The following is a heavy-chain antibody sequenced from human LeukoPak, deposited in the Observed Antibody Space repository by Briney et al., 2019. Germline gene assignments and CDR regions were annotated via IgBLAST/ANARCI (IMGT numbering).Heavy chain of an antibody. CDR1: GFTFSSIA. Sequence: PGVSLRLSCAASGFTFSSIAMSWVRQAPGKGREWGSAISGSGGNKYYADSVKGRITIARDNSTNNLYLKMMRLRAEDTAVYYCAKHYYGRSGYYYWGQGTLVTVSP. J-gene: IGHJ4*02. V-gene: IGHV3-23*01. CDR3: AKHYYGRSGYYY. CDR2: ISGSGGNK. D-gene: IGHD3-22*01.